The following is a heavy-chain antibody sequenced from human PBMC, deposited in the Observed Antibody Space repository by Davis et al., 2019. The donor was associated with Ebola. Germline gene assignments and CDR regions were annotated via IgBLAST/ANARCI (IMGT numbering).Heavy chain of an antibody. CDR1: GFTFSSYG. CDR3: ARARGYSYGEGFDY. J-gene: IGHJ4*02. V-gene: IGHV3-30*03. CDR2: ISYDGSNK. D-gene: IGHD5-18*01. Sequence: GESLKISCAASGFTFSSYGMHWVRQAPGKGLEWVAVISYDGSNKYYADSVKGRFTISRDNSKNTLYLQMNSLRAEDTAVYYCARARGYSYGEGFDYWGQGTLVTVSS.